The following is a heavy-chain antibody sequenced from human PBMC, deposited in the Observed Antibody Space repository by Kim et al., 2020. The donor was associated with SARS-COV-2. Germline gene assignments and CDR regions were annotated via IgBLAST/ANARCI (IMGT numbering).Heavy chain of an antibody. CDR1: GFTFSSYS. V-gene: IGHV3-21*01. Sequence: GGSLRLSCAASGFTFSSYSMNWVRQAPGQGLEWVSSISSSSSYIYYADSLKGRFTISRDNAKNSLYLQMNSLRAEDTAVYYCARVGDGSGSYYSYYFDY. CDR3: ARVGDGSGSYYSYYFDY. CDR2: ISSSSSYI. D-gene: IGHD3-10*01. J-gene: IGHJ4*01.